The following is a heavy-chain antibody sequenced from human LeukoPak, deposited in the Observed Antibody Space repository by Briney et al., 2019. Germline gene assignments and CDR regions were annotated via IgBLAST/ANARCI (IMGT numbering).Heavy chain of an antibody. J-gene: IGHJ4*02. CDR3: ARGPTVVTPAFDY. CDR2: INHSGST. V-gene: IGHV4-34*01. CDR1: GESFSGYY. D-gene: IGHD4-17*01. Sequence: SETLSLTCAVYGESFSGYYWSWIRQPPGKGLEWIGEINHSGSTNYNPSLKSRVTISVDTSKNQFSLKLSSVTAADTAVYYCARGPTVVTPAFDYWGQGTLVTVSS.